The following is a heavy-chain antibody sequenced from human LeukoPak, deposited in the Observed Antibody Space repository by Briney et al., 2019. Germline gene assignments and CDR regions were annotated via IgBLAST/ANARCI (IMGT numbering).Heavy chain of an antibody. D-gene: IGHD6-19*01. V-gene: IGHV6-1*01. J-gene: IGHJ4*02. CDR3: ARAAVAGTYYFDY. Sequence: SQTLSLTCAISGDSVSRNSAACTWIRQSPSRGLEWLGRTYYRSKCYNDYSVAVKSRITNNPDTSNHQSSLQLNSVTPHDIAVYFCARAAVAGTYYFDYWGQGTLVTVSS. CDR1: GDSVSRNSAA. CDR2: TYYRSKCYN.